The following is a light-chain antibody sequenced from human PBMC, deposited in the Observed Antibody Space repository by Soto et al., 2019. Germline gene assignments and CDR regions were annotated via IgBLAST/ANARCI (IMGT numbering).Light chain of an antibody. V-gene: IGKV3-15*01. CDR1: KAIRSS. Sequence: EIVMTQSPATLSVSPGERVTLSCRASKAIRSSLAWYQQKPGQAPRLLIYGASIRATGVPATFSGSGSGTEFTLSISSLQSEHLGVYYCQQDSSWPLTFGGGTKVEIK. J-gene: IGKJ4*01. CDR2: GAS. CDR3: QQDSSWPLT.